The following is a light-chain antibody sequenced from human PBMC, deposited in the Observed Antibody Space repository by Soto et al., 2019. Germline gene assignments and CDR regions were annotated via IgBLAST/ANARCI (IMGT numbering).Light chain of an antibody. CDR1: QSVSSN. Sequence: EIVMTQSPATLSVSPGERATLSCRASQSVSSNLAWYQQKPGQAPRLLIYGASTRATGIPARFSGSGSGTEFTLTISSLQSEDFATYYCQQGYSTLPITVGPGTKVDIK. J-gene: IGKJ3*01. V-gene: IGKV3-15*01. CDR2: GAS. CDR3: QQGYSTLPIT.